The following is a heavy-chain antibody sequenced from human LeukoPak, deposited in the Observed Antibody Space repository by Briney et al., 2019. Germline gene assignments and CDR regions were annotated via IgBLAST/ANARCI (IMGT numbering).Heavy chain of an antibody. J-gene: IGHJ4*02. CDR3: AREYSSSFDY. CDR1: GFTFSTSS. CDR2: IRSSGSAI. D-gene: IGHD6-6*01. Sequence: GGSLRLSCAASGFTFSTSSMNWVRQAPGKGLEWVSYIRSSGSAIYYADSVKGRFTISRDNAKNSLYLQMNSLRVEDTAVYYCAREYSSSFDYWGQGTLVTVSS. V-gene: IGHV3-48*01.